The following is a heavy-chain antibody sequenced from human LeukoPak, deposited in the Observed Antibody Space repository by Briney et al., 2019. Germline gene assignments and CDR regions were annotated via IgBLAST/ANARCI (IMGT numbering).Heavy chain of an antibody. J-gene: IGHJ3*02. CDR3: ARYKLYHGAFDI. D-gene: IGHD2-2*01. CDR1: GFTFSSYA. Sequence: GGSLRLSCAASGFTFSSYAMSWVRQAPGKGLEWVSAISGSGGSTYCADSVKGRFTISRDNSKNTLYLQMSSLRAEDTAVYYCARYKLYHGAFDIWGQGTMVTVSS. V-gene: IGHV3-23*01. CDR2: ISGSGGST.